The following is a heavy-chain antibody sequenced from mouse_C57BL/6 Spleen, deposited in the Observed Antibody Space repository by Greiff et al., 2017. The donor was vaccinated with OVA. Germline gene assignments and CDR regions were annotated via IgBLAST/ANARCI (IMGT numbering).Heavy chain of an antibody. V-gene: IGHV5-4*01. D-gene: IGHD1-1*01. CDR3: ARDHYGSSVYAMDY. J-gene: IGHJ4*01. CDR1: GFTFSSYA. Sequence: EVKLMESGGGLVKPGGFLKLSCAASGFTFSSYAMSWVRQTPEKRLEWVATISDGGSYTYYPDNVKGRFTISRDNAKNNLYLQMSHLKSEDTAMYYCARDHYGSSVYAMDYWGQGTSVTVSS. CDR2: ISDGGSYT.